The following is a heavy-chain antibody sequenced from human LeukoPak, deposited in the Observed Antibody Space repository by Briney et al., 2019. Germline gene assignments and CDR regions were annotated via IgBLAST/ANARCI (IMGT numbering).Heavy chain of an antibody. D-gene: IGHD6-19*01. CDR2: ISYDGSNK. V-gene: IGHV3-30*18. J-gene: IGHJ4*02. CDR1: GFTFSSYG. Sequence: PEGSLRLSCAASGFTFSSYGMHWVRQAPGKGLEWVAVISYDGSNKYYADSVKGRFTISRDNSKNTLYLQMNSLRAEDTAVYYCAKDGGIAVAGTFDYWGQGTLVTVSS. CDR3: AKDGGIAVAGTFDY.